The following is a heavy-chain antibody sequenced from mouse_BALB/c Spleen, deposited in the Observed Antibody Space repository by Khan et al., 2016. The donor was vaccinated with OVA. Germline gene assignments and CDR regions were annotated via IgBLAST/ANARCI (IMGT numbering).Heavy chain of an antibody. CDR3: GRDGAYYGNDGWFAY. Sequence: QVQLKQSGAELARPGASVKMSCKTSGYTFTSYTIHWIKLRPGQGLEWIGYINPNNGYTNYNQKFKDKATLTADKSSTTVYMQLSSLTSDDSAIYNCGRDGAYYGNDGWFAYWGQGTLVTVSA. CDR1: GYTFTSYT. V-gene: IGHV1-4*01. J-gene: IGHJ3*01. D-gene: IGHD2-14*01. CDR2: INPNNGYT.